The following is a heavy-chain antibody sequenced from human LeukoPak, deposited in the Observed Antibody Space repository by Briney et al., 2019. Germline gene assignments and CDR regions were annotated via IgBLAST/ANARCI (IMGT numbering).Heavy chain of an antibody. CDR3: ARVRQGAARYDFWSGYYGPFDY. CDR1: GYTFTSYG. D-gene: IGHD3-3*01. Sequence: ASVKVSCKASGYTFTSYGINWVRQATGQGLEWMGWMNPNSGNTGYAQEFQGRVTMTRNTSISTAYMELSSLRSEDTAVYYCARVRQGAARYDFWSGYYGPFDYWGQGTLVTVSS. CDR2: MNPNSGNT. J-gene: IGHJ4*02. V-gene: IGHV1-8*01.